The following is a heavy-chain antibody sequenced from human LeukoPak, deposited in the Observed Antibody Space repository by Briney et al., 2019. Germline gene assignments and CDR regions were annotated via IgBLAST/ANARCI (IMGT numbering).Heavy chain of an antibody. D-gene: IGHD5-18*01. CDR1: GFTLDDYA. V-gene: IGHV3-9*01. CDR3: AKVSGYTYGYFDY. CDR2: ISWNSGSV. Sequence: GGSLRLSCAASGFTLDDYAMHWVRQAPGKGLEWVSGISWNSGSVDYADSVKGRFTISRDNAKNSLYLQMNSLRAEDTALYYCAKVSGYTYGYFDYWGQGTLVTVSS. J-gene: IGHJ4*02.